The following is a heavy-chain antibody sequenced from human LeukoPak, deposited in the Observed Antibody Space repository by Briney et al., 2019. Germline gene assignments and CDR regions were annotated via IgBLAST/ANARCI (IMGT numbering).Heavy chain of an antibody. J-gene: IGHJ4*02. CDR2: INAGNGNT. CDR1: GYTFTSYA. V-gene: IGHV1-3*01. CDR3: ARVGSPQSGSYYAVDY. D-gene: IGHD1-26*01. Sequence: GASVKVSCKASGYTFTSYAMHWVRQAPGQRLEWMGWINAGNGNTKYSQKFQGRVTITRDTSASTAYMELSSLRSEDTAVYYCARVGSPQSGSYYAVDYWGQGTLVTVSS.